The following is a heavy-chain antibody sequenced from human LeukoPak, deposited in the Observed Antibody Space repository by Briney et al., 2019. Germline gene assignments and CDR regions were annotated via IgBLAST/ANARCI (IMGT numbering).Heavy chain of an antibody. J-gene: IGHJ5*02. CDR2: IYPGDSDT. D-gene: IGHD5-24*01. CDR3: ARLEETNWFDP. Sequence: GESLKFSCKGSGYSFTNYWIGWVRQMPGKGPEWMGIIYPGDSDTRYSPSFQGQVTISADKSISTAYLQWSSLKASDTAMYYCARLEETNWFDPWGQGTLVTVSS. CDR1: GYSFTNYW. V-gene: IGHV5-51*01.